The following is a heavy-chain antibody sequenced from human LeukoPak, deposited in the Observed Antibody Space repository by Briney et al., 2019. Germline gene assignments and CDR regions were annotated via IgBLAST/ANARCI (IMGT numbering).Heavy chain of an antibody. Sequence: GGSLRLSCAASGFTFSSYAMHWVRQAPGKGLEWVAVISYDGSNKYYADSVKGRFTISRDNSKNTLFLQMNSLTVEDTAVYYCARAKIGYSYLIDYWGQGTLVTVSS. CDR2: ISYDGSNK. CDR3: ARAKIGYSYLIDY. CDR1: GFTFSSYA. J-gene: IGHJ4*02. D-gene: IGHD5-18*01. V-gene: IGHV3-30*14.